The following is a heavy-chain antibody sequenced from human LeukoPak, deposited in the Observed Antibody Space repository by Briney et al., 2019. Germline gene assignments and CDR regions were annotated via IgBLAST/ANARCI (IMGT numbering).Heavy chain of an antibody. D-gene: IGHD5-18*01. Sequence: SGGSLRLSCAASGFTFSSYWMSWVRQAPGKGLEWVANIKQDGSEKYYVDSVKGRFTISRDNAKSSLYLQMNSLRAEDTAVYYCARADTAMPTDYWGQGTLVTVSS. CDR1: GFTFSSYW. CDR2: IKQDGSEK. J-gene: IGHJ4*02. CDR3: ARADTAMPTDY. V-gene: IGHV3-7*02.